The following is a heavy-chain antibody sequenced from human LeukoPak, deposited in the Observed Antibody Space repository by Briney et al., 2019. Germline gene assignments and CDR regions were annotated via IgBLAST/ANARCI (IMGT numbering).Heavy chain of an antibody. V-gene: IGHV3-23*01. CDR2: LSHSGGSA. CDR3: ARDSYGYDGRGYYYYYGMDV. D-gene: IGHD5-18*01. CDR1: GFSFSTYV. Sequence: GGSLRLSCAGSGFSFSTYVLSWVRQAPGKGLEWVSSLSHSGGSAYYTDSVKGRFTISRDNSKNTLYLQMNSLRAEDTAVYYCARDSYGYDGRGYYYYYGMDVWGQGTAVTVSS. J-gene: IGHJ6*02.